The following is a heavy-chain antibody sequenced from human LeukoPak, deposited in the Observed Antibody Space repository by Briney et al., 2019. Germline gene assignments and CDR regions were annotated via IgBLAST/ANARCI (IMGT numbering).Heavy chain of an antibody. CDR2: IYHSGST. D-gene: IGHD1-26*01. CDR3: ARDLRAGFDP. V-gene: IGHV4-39*07. J-gene: IGHJ5*02. Sequence: PSETLSLTCTVSGGSISSSSYYWGWIRQPPGKGLEWIGSIYHSGSTYYNPSLKSRVTISVDTSKNQFSLKLSSVTAADTAVYYCARDLRAGFDPWGQGTLVTVSS. CDR1: GGSISSSSYY.